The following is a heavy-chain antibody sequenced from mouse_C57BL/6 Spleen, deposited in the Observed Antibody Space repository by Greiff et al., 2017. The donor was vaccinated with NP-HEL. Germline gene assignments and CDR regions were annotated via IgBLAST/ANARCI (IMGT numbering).Heavy chain of an antibody. J-gene: IGHJ2*01. CDR1: GFTFTDYY. Sequence: EVQVVESGGGLVQPGGSLSLSCAASGFTFTDYYMSWVRQPPGKALEWLGFIRNKANGYTTEYSASVKGRFTISRDNSQSILYLQMNALRAEDSATYYCARSPVVHYFDYWGQGTTLTVSS. CDR3: ARSPVVHYFDY. CDR2: IRNKANGYTT. D-gene: IGHD1-1*01. V-gene: IGHV7-3*01.